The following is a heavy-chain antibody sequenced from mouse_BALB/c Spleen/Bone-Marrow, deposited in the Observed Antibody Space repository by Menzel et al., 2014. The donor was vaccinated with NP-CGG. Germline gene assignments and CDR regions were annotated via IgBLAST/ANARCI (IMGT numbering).Heavy chain of an antibody. Sequence: VQLQQSGPELVKPGASVMMSCKASGYTFTSYVIHWVKQKPGQGLEWIAYINPYNDDTKYNEKLKGKATLTSDKSSSTASMEFSSLTSVDSAVFYCARGGITNYYGLDYWGQGTSVTVSS. CDR2: INPYNDDT. D-gene: IGHD2-4*01. V-gene: IGHV1-14*01. CDR3: ARGGITNYYGLDY. CDR1: GYTFTSYV. J-gene: IGHJ4*01.